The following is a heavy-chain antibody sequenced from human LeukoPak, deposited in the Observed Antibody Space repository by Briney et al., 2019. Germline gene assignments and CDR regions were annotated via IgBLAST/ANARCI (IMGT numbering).Heavy chain of an antibody. Sequence: TLTLSSSASGFTYFNNRMHRHPQAPGKELMGVAVISYDGTNKYHADFVKDRFTISRDNSKNTLYLQMNSLKTGDTAVYYCAIFGDYQYFVYWGRGTPVTVCS. CDR2: ISYDGTNK. D-gene: IGHD4-17*01. V-gene: IGHV3-30*03. CDR1: GFTYFNNR. CDR3: AIFGDYQYFVY. J-gene: IGHJ4*02.